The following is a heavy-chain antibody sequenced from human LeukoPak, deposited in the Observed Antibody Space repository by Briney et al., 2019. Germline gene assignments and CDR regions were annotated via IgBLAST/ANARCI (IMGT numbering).Heavy chain of an antibody. D-gene: IGHD3-22*01. Sequence: PSETLSLTCTVSGGSISSTSYYWGWIRQPPGKGLEWIGTIYYSGSTYYNPSLKSRVTISVDTSKNQFSLRLSSVTAADTAVYYCAREEYYSDSSGYDRQFDYWDQGTPVTVSS. CDR3: AREEYYSDSSGYDRQFDY. CDR2: IYYSGST. V-gene: IGHV4-39*07. J-gene: IGHJ4*02. CDR1: GGSISSTSYY.